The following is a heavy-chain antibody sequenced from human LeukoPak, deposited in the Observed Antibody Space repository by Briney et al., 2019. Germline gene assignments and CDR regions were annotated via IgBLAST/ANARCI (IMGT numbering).Heavy chain of an antibody. CDR3: ARDGLPGEGMDV. CDR2: ISYDGSNK. D-gene: IGHD3-16*01. J-gene: IGHJ6*02. Sequence: PGRSLRLSCAASGFTFSSYAMHWVRQAPGKGLEWVAVISYDGSNKYYADSVKGRFTISRDNSKNTLYLQMNSLRAEDTAVYYCARDGLPGEGMDVWGQGTTVTVSS. V-gene: IGHV3-30-3*01. CDR1: GFTFSSYA.